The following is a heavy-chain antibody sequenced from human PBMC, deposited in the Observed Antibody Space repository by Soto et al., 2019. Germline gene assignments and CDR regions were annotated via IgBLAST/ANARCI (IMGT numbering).Heavy chain of an antibody. V-gene: IGHV5-51*01. D-gene: IGHD6-13*01. CDR2: IYPADSET. Sequence: NIDRKGSGYSVTSYLLSWVRQMPGKGLEWMVIIYPADSETRYSPSFQGQVTISVDKSINTAYLQWSSLKTSDTAIYYCVAAGGTDLDYWGQGILVTVPQ. CDR3: VAAGGTDLDY. CDR1: GYSVTSYL. J-gene: IGHJ4*02.